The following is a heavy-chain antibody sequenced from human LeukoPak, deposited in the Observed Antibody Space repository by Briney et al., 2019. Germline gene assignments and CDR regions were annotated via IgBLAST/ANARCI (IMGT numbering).Heavy chain of an antibody. D-gene: IGHD3-22*01. CDR1: GFTFGDYA. V-gene: IGHV3-49*04. J-gene: IGHJ4*02. Sequence: GGSLGLSCTASGFTFGDYAMSWVRQAPGKGLEWVGFIRSKAYGGTTEYAASVKGRFTISRDDSKSIAYLQMNSLKTEDTAVYYCTRDPGPGYYYDSEDYWGQGTLVTVSS. CDR2: IRSKAYGGTT. CDR3: TRDPGPGYYYDSEDY.